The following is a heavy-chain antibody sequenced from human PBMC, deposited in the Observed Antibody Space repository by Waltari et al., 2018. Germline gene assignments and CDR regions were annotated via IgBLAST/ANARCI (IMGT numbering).Heavy chain of an antibody. J-gene: IGHJ4*02. V-gene: IGHV4-38-2*01. CDR2: IYHSGST. CDR3: ARNRNGDTIDY. CDR1: GYSISSGYY. D-gene: IGHD4-17*01. Sequence: QVQLQESGPGLVKPSETLSLTCAVSGYSISSGYYWGWIRQPPGKGLEWIGSIYHSGSTYYNPSLKSRVTISVDTSKNKFSLKLSSVTAADTAVYYCARNRNGDTIDYWGQGTLVTVSS.